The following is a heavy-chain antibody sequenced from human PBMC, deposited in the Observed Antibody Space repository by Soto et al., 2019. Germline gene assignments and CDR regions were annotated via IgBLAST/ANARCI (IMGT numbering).Heavy chain of an antibody. Sequence: GGSLRLSCAASGFTFSSYGMHWVRQAPGKGLEWVAVISYDGSNKYYADSVKGRFTISRDNSKNTLYLQMNSLRAEDTAVYYCAKPGYSSGLSGGPYDYWGQGTLVTVSS. CDR1: GFTFSSYG. D-gene: IGHD6-19*01. V-gene: IGHV3-30*18. CDR3: AKPGYSSGLSGGPYDY. J-gene: IGHJ4*02. CDR2: ISYDGSNK.